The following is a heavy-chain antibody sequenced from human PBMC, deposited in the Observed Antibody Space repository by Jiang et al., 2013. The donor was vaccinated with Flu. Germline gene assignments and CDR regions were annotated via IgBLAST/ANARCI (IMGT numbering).Heavy chain of an antibody. V-gene: IGHV3-30*18. CDR3: AKDEAGDTGRYWTFDS. Sequence: VQLVESGGGVVQPGRSLRLSCAVSRFTFSDYDMHWVRQAPGKGLEWVAAISSHATHKYYAASVKGRFTISRVNSKNTLYLVMSSLRTEDTGVYYCAKDEAGDTGRYWTFDSWGQGTLVTVSS. D-gene: IGHD2-21*02. CDR2: ISSHATHK. J-gene: IGHJ4*02. CDR1: RFTFSDYD.